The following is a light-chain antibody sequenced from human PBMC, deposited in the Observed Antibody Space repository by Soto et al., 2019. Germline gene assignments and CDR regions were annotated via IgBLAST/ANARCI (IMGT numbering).Light chain of an antibody. Sequence: QSALTQPPSAAGSPGQSVTISCTGTSSDVGGNHYVSRNQQRPGKAPKLMIYEVNKRPSGVPDRCSGSKSGNTASLTVSGLQAEDEADYYCSSYADKNRFYVFGSGTKLTVL. CDR3: SSYADKNRFYV. V-gene: IGLV2-8*01. CDR2: EVN. J-gene: IGLJ1*01. CDR1: SSDVGGNHY.